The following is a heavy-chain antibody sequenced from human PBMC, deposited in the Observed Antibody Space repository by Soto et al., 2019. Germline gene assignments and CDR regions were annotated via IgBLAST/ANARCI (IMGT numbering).Heavy chain of an antibody. CDR3: ARGSSGWYIGIYFDY. D-gene: IGHD6-19*01. J-gene: IGHJ4*02. Sequence: ASVKVSCKASGYTFTGYYMHWVRQAPGQGLEWMGWINPNSGGTNYAQKFQGWVTMTRDTSISTAYMELSRLRSDDTAVYYCARGSSGWYIGIYFDYWGQGTLVTVSS. V-gene: IGHV1-2*04. CDR2: INPNSGGT. CDR1: GYTFTGYY.